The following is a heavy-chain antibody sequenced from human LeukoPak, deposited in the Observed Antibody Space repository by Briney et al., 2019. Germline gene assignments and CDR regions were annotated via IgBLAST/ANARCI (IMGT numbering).Heavy chain of an antibody. J-gene: IGHJ4*02. D-gene: IGHD6-6*01. Sequence: GGSLRLFCAASGFSFSGCWMSWVRQAPGKGLERVANIKQDGSEKYYVDSVKGRFTISRDNAKNSLYLQMNSLRAEDTAVYYCARAMSIAARLQTIFDYWGQGTLVTVSS. CDR3: ARAMSIAARLQTIFDY. V-gene: IGHV3-7*03. CDR2: IKQDGSEK. CDR1: GFSFSGCW.